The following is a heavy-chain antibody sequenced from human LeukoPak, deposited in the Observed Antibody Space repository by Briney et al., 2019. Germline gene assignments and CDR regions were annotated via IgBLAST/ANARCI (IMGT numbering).Heavy chain of an antibody. CDR3: ARAMQWLGRSWFDP. CDR2: ISAYNGNT. CDR1: GYTFTSYG. V-gene: IGHV1-18*01. Sequence: ASVKVSCKASGYTFTSYGISRVRQAPGQGLEWMGWISAYNGNTNYAQKLQGRVTMTTDTSTSTAYMELRSLRSDDTAVYYCARAMQWLGRSWFDPWGQGTLVTVSS. J-gene: IGHJ5*02. D-gene: IGHD6-19*01.